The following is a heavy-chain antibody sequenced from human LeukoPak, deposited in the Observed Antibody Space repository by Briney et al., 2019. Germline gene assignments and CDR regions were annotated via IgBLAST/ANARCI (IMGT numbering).Heavy chain of an antibody. CDR1: GFTFSGYW. CDR3: ARRLLNYFDY. CDR2: IKQDGSEK. Sequence: GGSLRLSCAASGFTFSGYWMSWVRQAPGKGLEWVANIKQDGSEKYYVDSVKGRFTISRDNAKNSLSLQMNSLRVEDTAVYYYARRLLNYFDYWGQGTLVTVSS. J-gene: IGHJ4*02. D-gene: IGHD2-8*01. V-gene: IGHV3-7*02.